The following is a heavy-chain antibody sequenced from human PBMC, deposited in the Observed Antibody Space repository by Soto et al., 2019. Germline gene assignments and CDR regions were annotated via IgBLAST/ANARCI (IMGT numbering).Heavy chain of an antibody. V-gene: IGHV4-39*01. J-gene: IGHJ3*02. D-gene: IGHD3-10*01. Sequence: SETLSLTCTVSGGSISSSSYYWGWIRQPPGKGLEWIGSIYYSGSTYYNPSLKSRVTISVDTSKNQFSLKLSSVTAADTAVYYCADARGTMVRPSAFDIWGQGTMVTVSS. CDR3: ADARGTMVRPSAFDI. CDR2: IYYSGST. CDR1: GGSISSSSYY.